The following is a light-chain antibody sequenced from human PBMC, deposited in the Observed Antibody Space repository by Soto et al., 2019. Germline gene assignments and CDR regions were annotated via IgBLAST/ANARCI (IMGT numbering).Light chain of an antibody. V-gene: IGKV3-15*01. CDR3: QQYNNWWT. Sequence: EIVMTQSLATQSVSPGEIATLSCRASQSVISNLALYQQKPGQAPRLLIYGASTRATGIPARFSGSGSGTECTLTISSLQSEDFAVYYCQQYNNWWTFGQRTKVEIK. J-gene: IGKJ1*01. CDR1: QSVISN. CDR2: GAS.